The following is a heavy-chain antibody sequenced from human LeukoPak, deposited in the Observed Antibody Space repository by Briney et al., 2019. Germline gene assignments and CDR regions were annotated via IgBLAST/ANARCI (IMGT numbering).Heavy chain of an antibody. D-gene: IGHD2-21*01. V-gene: IGHV4-34*01. Sequence: PSETLSLTCAVYGGSFNGYYWSWIRQPPGKGLEWIGEINHSGSPNYSPSLKSRVTISVDTSKNQFSLKLTSVTAADTAVYYCARGGYYSHYWGQGTLVTVSS. CDR2: INHSGSP. CDR3: ARGGYYSHY. J-gene: IGHJ4*02. CDR1: GGSFNGYY.